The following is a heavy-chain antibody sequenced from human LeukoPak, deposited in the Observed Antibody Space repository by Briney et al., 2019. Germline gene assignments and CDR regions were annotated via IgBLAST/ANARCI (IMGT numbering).Heavy chain of an antibody. Sequence: EASVKVSCKASGGTFSSYAISWVRQAPGQGLEWMGGIIPIFGTANYAQKFQGRVTITADESTSTAYMELSSLRSEDTAVYYCARFPRRDTRGLYFDWPWGQGTLVTVSS. CDR2: IIPIFGTA. CDR3: ARFPRRDTRGLYFDWP. D-gene: IGHD3-9*01. J-gene: IGHJ5*02. CDR1: GGTFSSYA. V-gene: IGHV1-69*13.